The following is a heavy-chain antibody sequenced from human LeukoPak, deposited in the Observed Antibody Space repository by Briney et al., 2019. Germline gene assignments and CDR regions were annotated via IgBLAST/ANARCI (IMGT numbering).Heavy chain of an antibody. V-gene: IGHV3-64*01. CDR1: GFTFSSYA. D-gene: IGHD4-11*01. CDR2: ISSNGGST. CDR3: ARGDDYSQPKNDY. J-gene: IGHJ4*02. Sequence: GGSLRLSCAASGFTFSSYAMHWVRQAPGKGLEYVSAISSNGGSTYYANSVKGRFTISRDNSKNTLYLQMGSLRAEDMAVYYCARGDDYSQPKNDYWGQGTLVTVSS.